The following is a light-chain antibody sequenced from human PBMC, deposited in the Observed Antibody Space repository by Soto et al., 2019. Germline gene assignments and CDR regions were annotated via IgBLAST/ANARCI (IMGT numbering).Light chain of an antibody. V-gene: IGKV1-5*01. Sequence: DIQMTQSPSTLSASVGDRVTITCRASQSISSWLAWYQQKLGKAPKLLIYDASSLESGVPSRFSGSGSGTEFTLTISSLQPDDFATYYCQQYNSYSLLFGGGTKVDI. J-gene: IGKJ4*01. CDR3: QQYNSYSLL. CDR2: DAS. CDR1: QSISSW.